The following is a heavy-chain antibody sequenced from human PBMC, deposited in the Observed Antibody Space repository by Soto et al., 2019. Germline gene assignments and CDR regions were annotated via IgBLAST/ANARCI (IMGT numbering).Heavy chain of an antibody. Sequence: ASVKVSCKASGYTFTSYGISWVRQAPGQGLEWMGWISAYNGNTNYAQKLQGRVTMTRDTSTSTAYMELSSLRSEDTAVYYCAAAERWKDAFEIWSQGTMVTVTS. V-gene: IGHV1-18*01. CDR1: GYTFTSYG. J-gene: IGHJ3*02. D-gene: IGHD6-13*01. CDR2: ISAYNGNT. CDR3: AAAERWKDAFEI.